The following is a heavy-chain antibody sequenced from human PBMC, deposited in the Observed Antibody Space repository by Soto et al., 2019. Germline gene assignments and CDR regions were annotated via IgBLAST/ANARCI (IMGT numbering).Heavy chain of an antibody. J-gene: IGHJ6*02. D-gene: IGHD1-7*01. CDR2: INHSGST. Sequence: PAETLTLTCSVSGWSFGGYYWRWIRQPPGKGLEWIGEINHSGSTNYNPYLKSRVTISVDTSKNQFSLKLSSVTAADTAVYYCARRILELRYYYGMDVWGQGTTVTVSS. V-gene: IGHV4-34*01. CDR3: ARRILELRYYYGMDV. CDR1: GWSFGGYY.